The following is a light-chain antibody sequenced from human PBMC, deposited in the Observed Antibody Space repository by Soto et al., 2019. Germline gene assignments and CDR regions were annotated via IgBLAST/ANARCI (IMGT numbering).Light chain of an antibody. CDR3: MQRTHWPPYT. CDR1: QRLVYRYGNTY. CDR2: NVS. J-gene: IGKJ2*01. V-gene: IGKV2-30*01. Sequence: DVVMTQSPLSLTVTLGQPASISCRSSQRLVYRYGNTYLSWFLQRPGQSPRRLIYNVSNRDSRVPDRFSGSGSGSDFALTLSRVEAEDVGICDCMQRTHWPPYTFGQGTKLEIK.